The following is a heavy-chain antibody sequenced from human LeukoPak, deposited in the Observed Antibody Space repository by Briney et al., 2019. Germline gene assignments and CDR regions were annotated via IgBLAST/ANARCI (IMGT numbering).Heavy chain of an antibody. V-gene: IGHV3-11*01. J-gene: IGHJ4*02. CDR3: ARMGGSGSYQYYFDY. Sequence: LSLTCSVPGGSLRYAGYYWSWIRQPPGKGLEWVSYISSSGSTIYYADSVKGRFTISRDNAKNSLYLQMNSLRAEDTAVYYCARMGGSGSYQYYFDYWGQGTLVTVSS. CDR1: GGSLRYAGYY. D-gene: IGHD3-10*01. CDR2: ISSSGSTI.